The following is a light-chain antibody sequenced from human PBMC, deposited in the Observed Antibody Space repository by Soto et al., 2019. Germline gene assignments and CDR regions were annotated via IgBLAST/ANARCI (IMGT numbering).Light chain of an antibody. V-gene: IGLV2-8*01. Sequence: QSALTQPPSASGSPGQSVTISCTGTRSDVGRYNYVSWYQLHPGKVPKLLIYEVTKRPSGIPDRFSGSKSGNTASLTVSGLQAEDEADYYCSSYAGSNTFVFGPGTKVTVL. CDR3: SSYAGSNTFV. CDR2: EVT. CDR1: RSDVGRYNY. J-gene: IGLJ1*01.